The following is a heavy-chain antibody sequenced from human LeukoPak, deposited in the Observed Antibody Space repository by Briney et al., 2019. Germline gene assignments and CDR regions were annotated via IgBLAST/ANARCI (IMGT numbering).Heavy chain of an antibody. J-gene: IGHJ4*02. CDR3: ARDPIYCSGGSCYSGSFDY. CDR1: GLTFSSYE. Sequence: PGGSLRLSCAASGLTFSSYEMNWVRQAPGKGLEWVSYISSSGSTIYYADSVKGRFTISRDNAKNSLYLQMNSLRAEDTAVYYCARDPIYCSGGSCYSGSFDYWGQGTLVTVSS. CDR2: ISSSGSTI. V-gene: IGHV3-48*03. D-gene: IGHD2-15*01.